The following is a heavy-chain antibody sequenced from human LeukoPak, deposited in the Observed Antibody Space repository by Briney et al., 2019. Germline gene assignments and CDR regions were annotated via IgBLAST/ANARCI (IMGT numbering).Heavy chain of an antibody. CDR2: IHYSGST. CDR3: ARGDYYSSTSCYEVAFDM. J-gene: IGHJ3*02. V-gene: IGHV4-59*01. CDR1: GGSISFYY. Sequence: SETLSLTCTVSGGSISFYYWSWIRQSPGKGLEWIGNIHYSGSTNYNPSLKSRVTIPVDTSKNQFSLKLSSVTAADTAVYYCARGDYYSSTSCYEVAFDMWGQGTMVTVSS. D-gene: IGHD2-2*01.